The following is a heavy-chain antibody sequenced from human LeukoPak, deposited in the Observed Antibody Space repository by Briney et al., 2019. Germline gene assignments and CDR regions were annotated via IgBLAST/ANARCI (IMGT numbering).Heavy chain of an antibody. J-gene: IGHJ4*02. Sequence: PGVSLRLSRAASGFTFSSYWMSWVRQAPGKGLEWVANIKQDGSEKYYVDSVKGRFTISRDNTKNSLYLQVNSLRAEDTAVYYCAREAAAAHSDYWGQGTLVIVFS. CDR1: GFTFSSYW. V-gene: IGHV3-7*05. CDR2: IKQDGSEK. CDR3: AREAAAAHSDY. D-gene: IGHD6-13*01.